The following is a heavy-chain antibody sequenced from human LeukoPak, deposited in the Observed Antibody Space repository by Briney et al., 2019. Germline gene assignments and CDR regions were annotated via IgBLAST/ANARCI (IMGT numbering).Heavy chain of an antibody. D-gene: IGHD2-15*01. Sequence: GGSLRLSCAASGFTFSGYWMSWVRQAPGRGLEWVASIKQDGSDKYYVDSVKGRFTISRDNAKKTLFLQMNTLRAEDTAVYYCARGYGSPDFWGQGTLVTVSS. CDR1: GFTFSGYW. V-gene: IGHV3-7*05. CDR2: IKQDGSDK. CDR3: ARGYGSPDF. J-gene: IGHJ4*02.